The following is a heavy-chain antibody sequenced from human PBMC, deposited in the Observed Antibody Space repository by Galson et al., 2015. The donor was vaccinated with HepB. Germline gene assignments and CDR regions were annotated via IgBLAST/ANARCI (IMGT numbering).Heavy chain of an antibody. D-gene: IGHD7-27*01. CDR3: ARGLTGDWGHAFDI. J-gene: IGHJ3*02. CDR1: GGSIAGYY. CDR2: MHHCGST. V-gene: IGHV4-59*01. Sequence: SETLSLTCTVSGGSIAGYYWNWIRQPPGKGLEWIGYMHHCGSTNHNPSLKGRVTISVDTSKKQFSLKLSSVTAADTAVYYCARGLTGDWGHAFDIWGQGTMVTVSS.